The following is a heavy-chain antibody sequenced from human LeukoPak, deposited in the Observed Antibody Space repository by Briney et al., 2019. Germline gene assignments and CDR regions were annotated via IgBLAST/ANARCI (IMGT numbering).Heavy chain of an antibody. CDR2: ISAYNGNT. CDR3: ARDHTYGDYGGIIDY. V-gene: IGHV1-18*01. Sequence: ASVKVSCKASGYTFTSYGISWVRQAPGQGLEWMGLISAYNGNTNYAQKLQGRVTMTTDTSTSTAYMELRSLRSDDTAVYYCARDHTYGDYGGIIDYWGQGTLVTVSS. D-gene: IGHD4-17*01. CDR1: GYTFTSYG. J-gene: IGHJ4*02.